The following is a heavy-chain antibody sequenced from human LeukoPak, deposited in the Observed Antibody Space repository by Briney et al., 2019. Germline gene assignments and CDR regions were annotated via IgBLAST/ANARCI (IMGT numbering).Heavy chain of an antibody. V-gene: IGHV3-53*01. CDR3: ARGLSGSYHYFDY. Sequence: QSGGSLRLSCAASGFTFNSYVINWVRQAPGKGLEWVSVIYSGGSTYYADSVKGRFTISRDNSKNTLYLQVNSLRAEDTAVYYCARGLSGSYHYFDYWGQGTLVTVSS. D-gene: IGHD1-26*01. CDR2: IYSGGST. J-gene: IGHJ4*02. CDR1: GFTFNSYV.